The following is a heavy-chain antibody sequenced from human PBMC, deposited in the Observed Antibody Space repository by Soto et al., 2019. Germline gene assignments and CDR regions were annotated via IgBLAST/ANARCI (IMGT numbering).Heavy chain of an antibody. V-gene: IGHV3-30*18. CDR1: GFTFSSYG. CDR2: ISYDGSNK. D-gene: IGHD6-13*01. CDR3: AKDGGSYSSSWYVAY. J-gene: IGHJ4*02. Sequence: QVQLVESGGGVVQPGRSLRLSCAASGFTFSSYGMHWVRQAPGKGPEWVAVISYDGSNKYYADSVKGRFTISRDNSKNTLYLQMNSLRAEDTAVYYCAKDGGSYSSSWYVAYWGQGTLVTVSS.